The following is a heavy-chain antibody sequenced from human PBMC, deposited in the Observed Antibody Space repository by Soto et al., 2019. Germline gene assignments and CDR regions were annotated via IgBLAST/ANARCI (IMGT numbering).Heavy chain of an antibody. CDR2: IIPLFATT. CDR3: AAEVGFGELSAV. Sequence: QVQVVQSGVEVTRPGSSVKVSCKASGGTFRDCVISWVRQAPGQGLEWMGGIIPLFATTDFAQRFQGRLTITTDESTTTADMKLSRLRSEYTAHDYCAAEVGFGELSAVWGQGTTVTVSS. CDR1: GGTFRDCV. J-gene: IGHJ6*02. V-gene: IGHV1-69*01. D-gene: IGHD3-10*01.